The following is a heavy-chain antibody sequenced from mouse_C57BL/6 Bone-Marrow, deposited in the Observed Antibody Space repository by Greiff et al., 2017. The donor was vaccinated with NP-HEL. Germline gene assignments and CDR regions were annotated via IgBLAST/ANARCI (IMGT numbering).Heavy chain of an antibody. D-gene: IGHD2-5*01. CDR3: AKREAYSNWGCAY. Sequence: DVHLVESGGGLVKPGGSLKLSCAASGFTFSSYAMSWVRQTPEKRLEWVATISDGGSYTYYPDNVKGRFTISRDNAKNNLYLQMSHLKSEDTAMYYCAKREAYSNWGCAYWGQGTLVTVSA. CDR2: ISDGGSYT. J-gene: IGHJ3*01. CDR1: GFTFSSYA. V-gene: IGHV5-4*01.